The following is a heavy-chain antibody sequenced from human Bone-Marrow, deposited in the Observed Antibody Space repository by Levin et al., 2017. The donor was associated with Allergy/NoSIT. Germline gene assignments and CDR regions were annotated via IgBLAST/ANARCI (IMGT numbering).Heavy chain of an antibody. CDR3: VGTKSWTTDDYDSSSYYPEYFDY. D-gene: IGHD3-22*01. J-gene: IGHJ4*02. V-gene: IGHV4-38-2*02. Sequence: SETLSLTCTVSGYSIGSGFYWCCVRQPPGKGLQWIGLFYNSGSTYYSPSLKSRVTISVDTSKNQFSLQLTTVTAAATAAYYCVGTKSWTTDDYDSSSYYPEYFDYWGQGTLVTVSS. CDR1: GYSIGSGFY. CDR2: FYNSGST.